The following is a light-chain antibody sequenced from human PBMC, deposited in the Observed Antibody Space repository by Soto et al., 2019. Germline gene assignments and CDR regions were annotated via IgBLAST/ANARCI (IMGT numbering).Light chain of an antibody. Sequence: DIQMTQSPSPLSASVGDGVTITRRARQSISSYLDWYQQKRGKAPKLLIYAASSVHSGVPSRFSGSGSGTDFTLTISSLQSEDFATYYCQQSYSTPWTFGQGTKVDIK. CDR1: QSISSY. J-gene: IGKJ1*01. CDR2: AAS. CDR3: QQSYSTPWT. V-gene: IGKV1-39*01.